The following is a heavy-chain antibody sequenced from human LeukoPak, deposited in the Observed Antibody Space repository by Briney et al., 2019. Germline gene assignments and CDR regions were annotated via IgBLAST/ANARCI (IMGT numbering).Heavy chain of an antibody. CDR1: GDSVSSNSVT. D-gene: IGHD6-25*01. CDR2: TYYRSKWYN. CDR3: ARVFTSSGPYYFDY. Sequence: SQTLSLTCAISGDSVSSNSVTWNWITQSPSRGLEWLGRTYYRSKWYNDYAVSVKSRMTINPDTSKNQLSLQLNSVTPEDTAVYYCARVFTSSGPYYFDYWGQGTLVTVSS. V-gene: IGHV6-1*01. J-gene: IGHJ4*02.